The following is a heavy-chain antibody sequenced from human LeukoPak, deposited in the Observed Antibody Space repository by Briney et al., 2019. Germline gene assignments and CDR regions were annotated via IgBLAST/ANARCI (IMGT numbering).Heavy chain of an antibody. CDR2: IGSSSSYI. CDR1: GFTFSGYS. CDR3: AREGWEGAFDI. Sequence: KAGGSLRLSCAASGFTFSGYSMNWVRQAPGKGLEWVSFIGSSSSYIYYADSVKGRFTISRDNAKNSLYLQMNSLRAEDTAVYYCAREGWEGAFDIWGQGTMVTVSS. V-gene: IGHV3-21*01. J-gene: IGHJ3*02. D-gene: IGHD1-26*01.